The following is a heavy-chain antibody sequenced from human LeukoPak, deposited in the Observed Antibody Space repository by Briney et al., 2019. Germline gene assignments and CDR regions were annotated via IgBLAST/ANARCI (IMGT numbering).Heavy chain of an antibody. CDR2: ISYDGSNK. D-gene: IGHD3-9*01. V-gene: IGHV3-30*18. Sequence: PGRSLRLSCAASGLTFSSYGMHWVRQAPGKGLEWVAVISYDGSNKYYADSVKGRFTISRDNSKNTLYLQMNSLRAEDTAVYYCAKDWGRYFDWFNYFDYWGQGTLVTVSS. J-gene: IGHJ4*02. CDR1: GLTFSSYG. CDR3: AKDWGRYFDWFNYFDY.